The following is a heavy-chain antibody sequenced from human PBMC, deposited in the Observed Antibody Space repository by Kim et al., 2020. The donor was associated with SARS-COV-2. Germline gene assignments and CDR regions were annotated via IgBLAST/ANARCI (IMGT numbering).Heavy chain of an antibody. CDR2: ISWNSGSI. J-gene: IGHJ6*01. D-gene: IGHD6-19*01. CDR3: AKDGSSGWHLDYYYGMDV. V-gene: IGHV3-9*01. Sequence: GGSLRLSCAASGFTFDDYAMHWVRQAPGKGLEWVSGISWNSGSIGYADSVKGRFTISRDNAKNSLYLQMNSLRAEDTALYYCAKDGSSGWHLDYYYGMDV. CDR1: GFTFDDYA.